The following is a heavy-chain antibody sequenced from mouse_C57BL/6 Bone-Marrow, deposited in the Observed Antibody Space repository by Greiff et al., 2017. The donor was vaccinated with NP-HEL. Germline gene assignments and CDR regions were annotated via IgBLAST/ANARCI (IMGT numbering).Heavy chain of an antibody. CDR3: ARGYDYPYFDV. Sequence: VQLQQPGAELVKPGASVKLSCKASGYTFTSYWMHWVKQRPGQGLEWIGMIHPNSGSTKKHEITVLSTVLTTLTVDKSSSTAYMQLSSLTSEDSAVYYCARGYDYPYFDVWGTGTTVTVSS. V-gene: IGHV1-64*01. CDR1: GYTFTSYW. D-gene: IGHD2-4*01. J-gene: IGHJ1*03. CDR2: IHPNSGST.